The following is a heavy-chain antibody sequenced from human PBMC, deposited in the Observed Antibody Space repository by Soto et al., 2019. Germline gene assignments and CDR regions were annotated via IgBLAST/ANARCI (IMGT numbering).Heavy chain of an antibody. CDR2: IYYSGST. V-gene: IGHV4-59*01. Sequence: PSETLSLTCTVSGGSISSYYWSWIRQPPGKGLEWIGYIYYSGSTNYNPSLKSRVTISVDTSKNQFSLKLSSVTAADTAVYYCAREYCSGTSCYKNWFDPWGQGTLVTVSS. J-gene: IGHJ5*02. CDR3: AREYCSGTSCYKNWFDP. CDR1: GGSISSYY. D-gene: IGHD2-2*02.